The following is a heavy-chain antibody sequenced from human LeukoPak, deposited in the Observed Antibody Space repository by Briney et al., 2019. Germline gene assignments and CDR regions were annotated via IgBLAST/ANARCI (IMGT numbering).Heavy chain of an antibody. CDR3: ASQIILFYGMDV. CDR1: GFTFSSYS. V-gene: IGHV3-48*04. CDR2: ISSSSSTI. Sequence: GGSLRLSCAASGFTFSSYSMNWVRQAPGQGLEWVSYISSSSSTIYYADSVKGRFTISRDNAKNSLYLQMNSLRAEDTAVYYCASQIILFYGMDVWGQGTTVTVSS. J-gene: IGHJ6*02.